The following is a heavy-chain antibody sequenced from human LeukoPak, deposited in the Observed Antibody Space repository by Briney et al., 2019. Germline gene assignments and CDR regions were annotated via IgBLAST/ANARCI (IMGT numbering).Heavy chain of an antibody. CDR3: TRGPSCGGDRLDAFDI. CDR2: INPNSGDT. D-gene: IGHD2-21*02. J-gene: IGHJ3*02. CDR1: GYIFTGYF. Sequence: VKVSCKASGYIFTGYFMHWIRQAPGQGLEWMGWINPNSGDTNYAQKFQGSVTMTTDTSITTAYMEVNRLTSDDMAVYYCTRGPSCGGDRLDAFDIWGQGTMIAVSS. V-gene: IGHV1-2*04.